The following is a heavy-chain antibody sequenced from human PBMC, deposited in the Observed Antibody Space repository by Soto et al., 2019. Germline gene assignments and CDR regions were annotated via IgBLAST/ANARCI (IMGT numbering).Heavy chain of an antibody. CDR3: TRAAIRGELLEY. J-gene: IGHJ4*02. CDR1: GFTFTNAW. D-gene: IGHD1-26*01. Sequence: GGSLRLSCAASGFTFTNAWMNWVRQAPGKGLEWVSSISSFSSYIYYEDSVKGRFTISRDNAKNSLYLQMNSLRVEDTAVYYCTRAAIRGELLEYWGQGTQVTVSS. V-gene: IGHV3-21*01. CDR2: ISSFSSYI.